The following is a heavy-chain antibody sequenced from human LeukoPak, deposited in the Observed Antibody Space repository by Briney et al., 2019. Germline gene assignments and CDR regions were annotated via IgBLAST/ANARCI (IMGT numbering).Heavy chain of an antibody. Sequence: GGSLRLSCAASGFTFSSYAMSWVRQAPGKGLEWVSAISGSGGSTYYADSVKGRFTISRDNSKNTLYLQMNSLRAEDTAVYYCAKTTRGYSYGYHFDYWGQGTLVTVSS. CDR1: GFTFSSYA. J-gene: IGHJ4*02. D-gene: IGHD5-18*01. CDR2: ISGSGGST. CDR3: AKTTRGYSYGYHFDY. V-gene: IGHV3-23*01.